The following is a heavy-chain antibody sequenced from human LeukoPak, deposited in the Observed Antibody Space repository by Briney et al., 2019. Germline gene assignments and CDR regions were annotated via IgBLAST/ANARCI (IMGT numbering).Heavy chain of an antibody. V-gene: IGHV3-30*18. CDR1: GFTFSRYD. CDR3: SKTIAVADPTDY. D-gene: IGHD6-19*01. Sequence: GRSLRLTCAASGFTFSRYDMHWVRQAPGKGLEWLAVMSSDGGDIYYADSVKGRFTISRDNSKNTLYLQMNSLRAEDTAVYYCSKTIAVADPTDYWGQGTLVTVSS. CDR2: MSSDGGDI. J-gene: IGHJ4*02.